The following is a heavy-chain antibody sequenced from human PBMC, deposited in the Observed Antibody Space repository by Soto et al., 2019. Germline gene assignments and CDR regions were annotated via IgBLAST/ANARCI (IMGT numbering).Heavy chain of an antibody. CDR3: ARDGIGSADVWRYLDY. V-gene: IGHV3-33*01. J-gene: IGHJ4*02. CDR2: IRFDGSNI. D-gene: IGHD6-19*01. Sequence: RHWKRKAPGKGLEWLAIIRFDGSNINYADAVMGRFTISRENSKNMLYLEMNSLRVEDTALYYCARDGIGSADVWRYLDYWGQGTLVTVSS.